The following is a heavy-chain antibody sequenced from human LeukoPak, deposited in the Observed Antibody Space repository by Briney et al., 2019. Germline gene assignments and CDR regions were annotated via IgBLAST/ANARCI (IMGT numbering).Heavy chain of an antibody. CDR2: INAGNGNT. V-gene: IGHV1-3*01. CDR3: ARDKFRYDHYFDY. CDR1: GYTFTSYA. Sequence: GASVKVSCKASGYTFTSYAMHWVRQAPGQRLEWMGWINAGNGNTKYSQKFQGRVTITRDTSAGTAYMELSSLRSEDTAVYYCARDKFRYDHYFDYWGQGTLVTVSS. J-gene: IGHJ4*02. D-gene: IGHD5-12*01.